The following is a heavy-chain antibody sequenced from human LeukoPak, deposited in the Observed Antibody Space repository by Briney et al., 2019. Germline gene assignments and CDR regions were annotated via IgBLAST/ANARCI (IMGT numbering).Heavy chain of an antibody. J-gene: IGHJ4*02. V-gene: IGHV3-23*01. CDR1: GFTFSSYW. D-gene: IGHD2-2*01. CDR2: ISGSGGST. CDR3: AKDSCSSTSCLFDY. Sequence: GGSLRLSCAASGFTFSSYWMSWVRQAPGKGLEWVSAISGSGGSTYYADSVKGRFTISRDNSKNTLYLQMNSLRAEDTAVYYCAKDSCSSTSCLFDYWGQGTLVTVSS.